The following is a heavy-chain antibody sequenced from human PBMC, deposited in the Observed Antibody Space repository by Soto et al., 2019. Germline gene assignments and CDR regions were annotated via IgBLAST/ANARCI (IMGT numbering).Heavy chain of an antibody. CDR2: IKDGGST. CDR3: ERGRGEVDY. J-gene: IGHJ4*02. D-gene: IGHD3-16*01. CDR1: DGSFSDDY. Sequence: AETLSLTCAVYDGSFSDDYWNWIRQAPGKGLEWLGEIKDGGSTKYNPSLKTRGTMALDTCKNQVSLKVTSVTAADTAMYYCERGRGEVDYWGQGTLVTVS. V-gene: IGHV4-34*01.